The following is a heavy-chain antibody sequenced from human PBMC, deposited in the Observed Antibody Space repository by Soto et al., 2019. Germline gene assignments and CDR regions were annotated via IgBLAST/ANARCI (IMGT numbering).Heavy chain of an antibody. CDR1: GGSISTSNL. D-gene: IGHD6-13*01. Sequence: QVQLQESGPGLVKPSGTLSLTCAVSGGSISTSNLWTWVRQPPGKGLEWIGDIYHSGSTNYNPSLKSRVTISVDRSKIQFSLTLNTVTAAGNDEDYCEKSHRAKAAGGIDYWGQGFLVTVA. CDR3: EKSHRAKAAGGIDY. J-gene: IGHJ4*02. V-gene: IGHV4-4*02. CDR2: IYHSGST.